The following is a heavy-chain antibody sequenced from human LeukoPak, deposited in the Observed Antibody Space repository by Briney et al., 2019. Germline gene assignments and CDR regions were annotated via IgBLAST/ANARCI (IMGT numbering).Heavy chain of an antibody. V-gene: IGHV3-7*01. J-gene: IGHJ4*02. D-gene: IGHD1-1*01. CDR2: IKQDGSEK. CDR1: GFTFISYW. Sequence: GGSLRLSCAASGFTFISYWLSWSGQAQGRGRGGVANIKQDGSEKYYVDSVKGRFTISRDNAKNSLYLQMNSLRAEDTAVYYCARQYWNYFDYWGQGTLVTVSS. CDR3: ARQYWNYFDY.